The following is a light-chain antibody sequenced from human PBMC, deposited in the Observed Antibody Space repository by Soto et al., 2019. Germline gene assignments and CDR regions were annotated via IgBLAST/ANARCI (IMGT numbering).Light chain of an antibody. Sequence: QSALTQPPSVSGSPGQSVTISCTGTSTDFVSSTRVSWYQQPPGTAPKLMIYEVSKRPSGVPERFSGSKSGNRPSLTSSGLRADDEADYYCQSYDSRLSAYYVFGTGTKVTVL. CDR2: EVS. CDR3: QSYDSRLSAYYV. CDR1: STDFVSSTR. V-gene: IGLV2-18*02. J-gene: IGLJ1*01.